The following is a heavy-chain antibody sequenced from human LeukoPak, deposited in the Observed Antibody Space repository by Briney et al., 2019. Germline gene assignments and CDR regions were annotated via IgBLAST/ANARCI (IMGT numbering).Heavy chain of an antibody. CDR3: ARAQIAFDI. Sequence: GGSLRLSCAASGFTFSSYAMHWVRQAPGKGLEWVAVISYDGSNKYYADSVKGRFTISRDNSKNTLYLQMNSLRAEDTAVYYCARAQIAFDIWGQGTMVTVSS. J-gene: IGHJ3*02. CDR2: ISYDGSNK. CDR1: GFTFSSYA. V-gene: IGHV3-30-3*01.